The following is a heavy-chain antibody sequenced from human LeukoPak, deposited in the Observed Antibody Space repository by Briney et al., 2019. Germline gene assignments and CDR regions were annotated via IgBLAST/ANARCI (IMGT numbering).Heavy chain of an antibody. V-gene: IGHV1-2*02. CDR3: ARAMFLVDTTYYFDD. Sequence: ASVKVSCKASGYTFTGYYIHWVRQAPGQGLEWMGWINPNGGGTNYAQKFQGRVTMTRDTSISTAYMELGRLRSDDTAVYYCARAMFLVDTTYYFDDWGQGTLVTVSS. CDR2: INPNGGGT. CDR1: GYTFTGYY. D-gene: IGHD5-18*01. J-gene: IGHJ4*02.